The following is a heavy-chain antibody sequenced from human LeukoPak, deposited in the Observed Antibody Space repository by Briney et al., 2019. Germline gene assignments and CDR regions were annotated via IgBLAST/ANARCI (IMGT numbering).Heavy chain of an antibody. CDR2: ITANNGSI. CDR3: VKGLAASGSNWFDP. D-gene: IGHD6-25*01. CDR1: GFTFTDHS. V-gene: IGHV3-9*01. J-gene: IGHJ5*02. Sequence: GGSLRLSCEASGFTFTDHSIHWVRQVPGKGLEWVSVITANNGSIGYADSVRGRFTISRDNAKNSLYLQMNSLRPEDTALYYCVKGLAASGSNWFDPWGQGTLVTVSS.